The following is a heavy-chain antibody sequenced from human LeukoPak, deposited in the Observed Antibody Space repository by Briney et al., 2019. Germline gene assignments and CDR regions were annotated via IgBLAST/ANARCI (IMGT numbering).Heavy chain of an antibody. D-gene: IGHD5-18*01. J-gene: IGHJ6*03. CDR3: AKCGYNYGYRCINYMDV. V-gene: IGHV1-18*01. CDR1: GYTFTTYG. CDR2: ITTYNGNT. Sequence: GASVKVSCKASGYTFTTYGLTWARQAPGQGLEWMGWITTYNGNTSYAQNLQRRVTMTTDTSTTTAYTERRGLRSEDTPVYYLAKCGYNYGYRCINYMDVWGKGTTVTVSS.